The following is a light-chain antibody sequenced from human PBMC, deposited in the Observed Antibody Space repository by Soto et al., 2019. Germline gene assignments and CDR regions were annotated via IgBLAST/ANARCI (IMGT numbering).Light chain of an antibody. V-gene: IGLV2-14*01. Sequence: QSALTQPASVSGSPGQSITIACTGTNRDVGSYNLVSWYQQRPDEAPKLIISEVRNRPSGISYRFTGSKSGNKASLTISGLQAEDEADYYFSSYTTSSTLVFGGVTKLTVL. CDR2: EVR. CDR3: SSYTTSSTLV. CDR1: NRDVGSYNL. J-gene: IGLJ3*02.